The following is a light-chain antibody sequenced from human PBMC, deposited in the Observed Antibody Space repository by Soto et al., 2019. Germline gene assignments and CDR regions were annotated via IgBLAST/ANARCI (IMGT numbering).Light chain of an antibody. J-gene: IGKJ1*01. CDR1: QSIDTIY. CDR3: QHSSA. CDR2: DIS. Sequence: EIVFTQAPGTLSLSPGERATLSCRTSQSIDTIYLAWYQQKPGQAPRLLMYDISTRATGIPDRFSGSGSGTDFTLTISRLEPEDFAAYYCQHSSAFGQGTKVEIK. V-gene: IGKV3-20*01.